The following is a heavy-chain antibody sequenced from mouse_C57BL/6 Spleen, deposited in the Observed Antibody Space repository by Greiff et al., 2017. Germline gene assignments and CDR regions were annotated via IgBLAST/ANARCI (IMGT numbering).Heavy chain of an antibody. CDR3: ASGLSWFAY. J-gene: IGHJ3*01. V-gene: IGHV1-61*01. Sequence: QVQLQQPGAELVRPGSSVKLSCKASGYTFTSYWMDWVKQRPGQGLEWIGNLYPSDSETHYNQKFKDKATLTVDKSSSTAYMQLSSLTSEYSAVYYCASGLSWFAYWGQGTLVTVSA. D-gene: IGHD1-1*02. CDR1: GYTFTSYW. CDR2: LYPSDSET.